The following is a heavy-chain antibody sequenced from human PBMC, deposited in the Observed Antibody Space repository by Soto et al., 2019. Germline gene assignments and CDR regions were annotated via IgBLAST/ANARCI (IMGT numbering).Heavy chain of an antibody. D-gene: IGHD3-10*01. J-gene: IGHJ6*02. V-gene: IGHV5-51*01. CDR3: GGGGVRGVITRTRDYYGMDV. Sequence: GESLKISCKGSGYSFTSYWIGWVRQMPGKGLEWMGIIYPGDSDTRYSPSFQGQVTISADKSISTAYLQWSSLKASDTAMSYCGGGGVRGVITRTRDYYGMDVWGQGTTVTVSS. CDR2: IYPGDSDT. CDR1: GYSFTSYW.